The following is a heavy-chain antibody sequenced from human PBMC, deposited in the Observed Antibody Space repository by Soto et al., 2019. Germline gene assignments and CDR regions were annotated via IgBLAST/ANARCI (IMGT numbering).Heavy chain of an antibody. Sequence: GGSLRLSCAASGFTVSSNYMSWVRQAPGKGLEWVSVIYSGGSTYYADSVKGRFTISRHNSKNTLYLQMNSLRAEDTAVYYCARWPMAVVRGHYGMDVWGQGTTVTVSS. D-gene: IGHD2-15*01. J-gene: IGHJ6*02. CDR3: ARWPMAVVRGHYGMDV. CDR1: GFTVSSNY. V-gene: IGHV3-53*04. CDR2: IYSGGST.